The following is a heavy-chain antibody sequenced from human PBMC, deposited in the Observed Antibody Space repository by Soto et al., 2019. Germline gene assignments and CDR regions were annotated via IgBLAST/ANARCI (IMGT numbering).Heavy chain of an antibody. V-gene: IGHV4-59*08. CDR3: ATRAADYDFWSGYYSYHYHLAV. CDR1: GGSIGSYY. Sequence: SETLSLTCTVSGGSIGSYYWSWIRQPPGKGLEWIGYIYYSGSTNYNPSLKSRVTISVDTSKNQFSLKLSSVTAADTAVYYRATRAADYDFWSGYYSYHYHLAVWGKGTTVTVYS. J-gene: IGHJ6*03. CDR2: IYYSGST. D-gene: IGHD3-3*01.